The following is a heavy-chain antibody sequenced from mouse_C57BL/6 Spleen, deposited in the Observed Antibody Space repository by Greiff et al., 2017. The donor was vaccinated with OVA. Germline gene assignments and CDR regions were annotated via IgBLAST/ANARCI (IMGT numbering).Heavy chain of an antibody. V-gene: IGHV5-17*01. CDR3: ERPITTVADWYFDV. CDR1: GFTFSDYG. Sequence: EVKLMESGGGLVKPGGSLKLSCAASGFTFSDYGMHWVRQAPEKGLEWVAYISSGSSTIYYADTVKGRFTISRDNAKNTLFLQMTSLRSEDTAMYYCERPITTVADWYFDVWGTGTTVTVSS. J-gene: IGHJ1*03. CDR2: ISSGSSTI. D-gene: IGHD1-1*01.